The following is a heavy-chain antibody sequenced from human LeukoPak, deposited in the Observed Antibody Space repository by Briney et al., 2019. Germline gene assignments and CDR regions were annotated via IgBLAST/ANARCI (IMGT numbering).Heavy chain of an antibody. Sequence: GGSLRLSCAASGFTFSSYAMSWVRQAPGKGLVWVSRINSDGSSRTYADSVKGRFTISRDNAKNTLYLQTDSLRAEDTAVYYCARDPAPSGWYDYWGQGTLVTVSS. CDR3: ARDPAPSGWYDY. CDR2: INSDGSSR. J-gene: IGHJ4*02. V-gene: IGHV3-74*01. D-gene: IGHD6-19*01. CDR1: GFTFSSYA.